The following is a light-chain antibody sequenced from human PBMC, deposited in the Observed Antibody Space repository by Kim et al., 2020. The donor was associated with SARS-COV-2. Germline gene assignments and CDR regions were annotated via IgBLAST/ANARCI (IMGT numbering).Light chain of an antibody. V-gene: IGKV3-15*01. CDR2: DTT. CDR1: QSVRGN. J-gene: IGKJ4*01. CDR3: QQYNDWPLT. Sequence: VSPGERFTLSCRASQSVRGNLAWYRQKPGQVPRLVMYDTTARATGISDRFSGRGSGTEFTLTISSLQSEDFAVYYCQQYNDWPLTFGGGTKVEIK.